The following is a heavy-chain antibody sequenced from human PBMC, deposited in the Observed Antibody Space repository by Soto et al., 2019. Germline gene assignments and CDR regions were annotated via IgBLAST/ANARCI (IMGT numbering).Heavy chain of an antibody. J-gene: IGHJ5*02. V-gene: IGHV3-23*01. CDR3: ASDAVITMTVVGPDWFDT. CDR2: ISGSGSST. Sequence: EVQLLESGGGLVQPGGSLRLSCAASGFTFSSYGMSWVRQAPGKGLEWVSAISGSGSSTYYADSVKGRFTISRDNSKNSLYLHMNGLRAEDTAVYYCASDAVITMTVVGPDWFDTWGQGTLVTVSS. D-gene: IGHD3-22*01. CDR1: GFTFSSYG.